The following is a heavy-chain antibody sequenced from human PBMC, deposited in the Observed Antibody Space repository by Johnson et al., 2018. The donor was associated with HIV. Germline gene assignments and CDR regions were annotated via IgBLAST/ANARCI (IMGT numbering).Heavy chain of an antibody. CDR3: ARDRGIAARPFRYAFDI. Sequence: QVQLVESGGGVVQPGRSLRLPCAASGFTFSTFPMHWVRQAPGKGLEWAAIISYDGSNKYYADFVKGRFTISRDNSKNTLYLEMNSLGAEDTAVYYCARDRGIAARPFRYAFDIWGQGTMVTVSS. CDR1: GFTFSTFP. J-gene: IGHJ3*02. V-gene: IGHV3-30*04. D-gene: IGHD6-6*01. CDR2: ISYDGSNK.